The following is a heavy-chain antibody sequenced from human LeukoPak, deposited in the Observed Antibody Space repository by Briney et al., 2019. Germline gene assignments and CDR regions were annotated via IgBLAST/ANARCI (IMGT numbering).Heavy chain of an antibody. J-gene: IGHJ6*02. CDR2: IIPIFGTA. CDR1: GGTFSSYA. Sequence: GASVNVSCKASGGTFSSYAISWVRQAPGQGLEWMGGIIPIFGTANYAQKFQGRATITADESTSTAYMELSSLRSEDTAVYYCARVGYCSSTSCSHYYYYGMDVWGQGTTVTVSS. D-gene: IGHD2-2*01. V-gene: IGHV1-69*13. CDR3: ARVGYCSSTSCSHYYYYGMDV.